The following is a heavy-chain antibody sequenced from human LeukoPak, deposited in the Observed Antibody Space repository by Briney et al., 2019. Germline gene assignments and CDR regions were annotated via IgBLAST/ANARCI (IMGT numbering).Heavy chain of an antibody. CDR2: ISGSGGST. J-gene: IGHJ4*02. Sequence: PGGSLRLSCAASGFTFSSYAMSWAAQAQGRGLEWVSAISGSGGSTYYADSVKGRFTISRDNSKNTLYLQMNSLRAEDTAVYYCAKDSFGDYWGQGTLVTVSS. CDR3: AKDSFGDY. CDR1: GFTFSSYA. V-gene: IGHV3-23*01. D-gene: IGHD3-16*01.